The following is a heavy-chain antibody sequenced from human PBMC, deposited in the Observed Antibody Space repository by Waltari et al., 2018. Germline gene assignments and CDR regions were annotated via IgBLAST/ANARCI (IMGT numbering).Heavy chain of an antibody. Sequence: QVQLQQRGAGLLQSSETLSLTCAVYGGSFSGYYLGWVRPPPGKGLEWIGEINHAGYTNHNPSLRSRVTMSADTSKSQFSLKLNSVTAADTAVYYCVRLEDCTGPGGHCYSGDPFALDVWGQGTTVTVSS. CDR1: GGSFSGYY. CDR2: INHAGYT. J-gene: IGHJ6*02. D-gene: IGHD2-15*01. CDR3: VRLEDCTGPGGHCYSGDPFALDV. V-gene: IGHV4-34*02.